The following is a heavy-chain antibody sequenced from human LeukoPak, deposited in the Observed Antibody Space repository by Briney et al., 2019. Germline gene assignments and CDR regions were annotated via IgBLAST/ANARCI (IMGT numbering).Heavy chain of an antibody. J-gene: IGHJ4*02. Sequence: PGGSLRLSCAASGFTFDDYAMHWVRQAPGKGLEWVSGISWNSGSIGYADSVKGRFTISRDNAKNSLNLQMNSLRAEDMALYYCAKDYASTVTTLGAFDYWGQGTLVTVSS. CDR2: ISWNSGSI. CDR3: AKDYASTVTTLGAFDY. CDR1: GFTFDDYA. V-gene: IGHV3-9*03. D-gene: IGHD4-17*01.